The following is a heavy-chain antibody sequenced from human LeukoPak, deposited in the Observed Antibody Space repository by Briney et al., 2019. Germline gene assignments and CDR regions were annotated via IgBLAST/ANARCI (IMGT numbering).Heavy chain of an antibody. J-gene: IGHJ5*02. CDR1: GFILGDYA. Sequence: PGRSPRLSCRASGFILGDYAVSWVRQAPGKGLEWVGFIRSKAYGGTTDYAASVKGRFTLSRDDSKSIAYLQMNSLKIEDTAVYHCTRGRTYSSAWGPGTLVTVSS. V-gene: IGHV3-49*04. CDR2: IRSKAYGGTT. D-gene: IGHD6-19*01. CDR3: TRGRTYSSA.